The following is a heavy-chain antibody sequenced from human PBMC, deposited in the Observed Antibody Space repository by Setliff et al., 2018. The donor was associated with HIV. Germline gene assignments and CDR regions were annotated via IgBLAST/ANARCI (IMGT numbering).Heavy chain of an antibody. Sequence: GGSLRLSCAASGFTSSSYSMNWVRQAPGKGLEWVGRIKSKTDGGTTDYAAPVKGRFTISRDDSKNTLYLQMNSLKTEDTAVYYCTAALQQQVVRWFDPWGQGTLVTVS. CDR1: GFTSSSYS. D-gene: IGHD6-13*01. CDR2: IKSKTDGGTT. J-gene: IGHJ5*02. CDR3: TAALQQQVVRWFDP. V-gene: IGHV3-15*01.